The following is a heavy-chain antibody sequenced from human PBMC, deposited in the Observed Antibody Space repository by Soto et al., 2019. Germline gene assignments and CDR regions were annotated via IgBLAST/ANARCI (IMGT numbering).Heavy chain of an antibody. CDR1: GGSFSGYY. D-gene: IGHD2-15*01. CDR2: INHSGST. CDR3: ARGPWGRAKGYCSGGSCPNLEYFQH. Sequence: SETLSLTCAVYGGSFSGYYWSWIRQPPGKGLEWIGEINHSGSTNYNPSLKSRVTISVDTSKNQFSLKLSSVTAADTAVYYCARGPWGRAKGYCSGGSCPNLEYFQHWGQGTLVTVSS. J-gene: IGHJ1*01. V-gene: IGHV4-34*01.